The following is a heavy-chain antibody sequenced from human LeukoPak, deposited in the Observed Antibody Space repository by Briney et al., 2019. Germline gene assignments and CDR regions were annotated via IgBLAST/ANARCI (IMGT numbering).Heavy chain of an antibody. J-gene: IGHJ1*01. CDR3: ARDGHYDILTGYFQV. D-gene: IGHD3-9*01. CDR1: GFTFTDYY. V-gene: IGHV3-11*01. CDR2: ITNSGTTI. Sequence: PGGSLRLSCAASGFTFTDYYMSWIRQAPGKGLEWVSYITNSGTTIYYADSVKGRFTISRDNAKNSLYLQMNSLRAEDTAVYYCARDGHYDILTGYFQVWGQGTLVTVSS.